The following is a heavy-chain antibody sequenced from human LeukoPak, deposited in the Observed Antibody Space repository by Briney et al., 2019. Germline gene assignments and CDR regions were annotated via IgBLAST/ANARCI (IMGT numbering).Heavy chain of an antibody. J-gene: IGHJ4*02. CDR3: ARGAPSGILSSPFDY. V-gene: IGHV3-48*03. CDR1: GFTFSSYE. Sequence: GSLRLSCAASGFTFSSYEMNWVRQAPGKGLEWVSYISSSAGTIYYADSVKGRFTISRDNAKNSLYLQMNSLTAEDTALYYCARGAPSGILSSPFDYWGQGTLVTVSS. D-gene: IGHD3-9*01. CDR2: ISSSAGTI.